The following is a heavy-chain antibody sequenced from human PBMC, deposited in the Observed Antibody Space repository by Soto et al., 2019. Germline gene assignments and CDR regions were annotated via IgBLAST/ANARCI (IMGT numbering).Heavy chain of an antibody. CDR1: GYTFTAHY. D-gene: IGHD1-26*01. CDR3: ARVSRAVGASTTYDF. CDR2: INPNSGDT. Sequence: ASVKVSCKASGYTFTAHYIHWVRQAPGQGFEWMGRINPNSGDTSYAQRLQGRVTMTRDTSINTVFMELSSLRSDDTALYYCARVSRAVGASTTYDFWAQGTLVTVYS. V-gene: IGHV1-2*02. J-gene: IGHJ4*02.